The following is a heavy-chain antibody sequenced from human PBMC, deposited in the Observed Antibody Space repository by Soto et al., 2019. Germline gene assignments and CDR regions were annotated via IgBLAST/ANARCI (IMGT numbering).Heavy chain of an antibody. CDR1: GYTFRSYS. D-gene: IGHD2-2*01. CDR2: INVYNGNK. J-gene: IGHJ5*02. CDR3: ARDLAVGWFDP. V-gene: IGHV1-18*01. Sequence: QVQLVQSGAAVKKPGASVKVSCKTSGYTFRSYSISWVRQAPGQGLEWMGWINVYNGNKKYAQNLQGRVTMTTDTSTSTAYMELRSLRSDDTAVYYCARDLAVGWFDPWGQGTLVTVSS.